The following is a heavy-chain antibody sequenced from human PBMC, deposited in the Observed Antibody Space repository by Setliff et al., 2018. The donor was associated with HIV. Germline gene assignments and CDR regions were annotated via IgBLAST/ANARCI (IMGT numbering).Heavy chain of an antibody. CDR1: GFTFSSYR. V-gene: IGHV3-48*04. J-gene: IGHJ6*02. Sequence: GGSLRLSCAASGFTFSSYRMNWVRQAPGKGLEWVSYISSSVSTIYYADSVKGRFTISRDNAKNSLYMQMNSLRAEDTAVYYCARSTYYNFWSGYYGGAYYYGMDVWGQGTTVTVSS. D-gene: IGHD3-3*01. CDR2: ISSSVSTI. CDR3: ARSTYYNFWSGYYGGAYYYGMDV.